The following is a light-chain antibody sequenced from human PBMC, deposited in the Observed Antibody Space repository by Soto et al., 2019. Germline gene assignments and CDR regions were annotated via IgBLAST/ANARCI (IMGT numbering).Light chain of an antibody. J-gene: IGKJ2*01. V-gene: IGKV1-12*01. CDR3: QQANSFPFT. CDR1: QHISTW. Sequence: DIQMTQSPSSVSASIGDRVTITCRASQHISTWLVWYQQKPGKAPQLLIYAASSLQSGVPSRFSGSGSGTDFTLNISSLQHEDSATYYCQQANSFPFTFGQGTRLEI. CDR2: AAS.